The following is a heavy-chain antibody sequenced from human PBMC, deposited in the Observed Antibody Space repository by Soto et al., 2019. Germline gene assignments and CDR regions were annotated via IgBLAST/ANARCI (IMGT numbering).Heavy chain of an antibody. J-gene: IGHJ3*02. CDR3: ARAYSDAFDI. V-gene: IGHV3-11*01. CDR2: ISSSGNGI. Sequence: QVQLVESGGGLVKPRGSLRLSCAASGFTFSDYYMTWIRQAPGKGLEWVSYISSSGNGIYYADSVKGRFTISRDNAKNSLYLQMSSLRGEDTAVYYCARAYSDAFDIWGQGTMVTVSS. CDR1: GFTFSDYY. D-gene: IGHD2-15*01.